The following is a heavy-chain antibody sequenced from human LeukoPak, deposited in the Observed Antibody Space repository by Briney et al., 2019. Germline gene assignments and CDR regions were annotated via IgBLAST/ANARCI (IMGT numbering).Heavy chain of an antibody. CDR3: ATDSKLGYCSSTSCYTLRALGY. CDR2: INPNSGGT. CDR1: GYTFTGYY. D-gene: IGHD2-2*02. J-gene: IGHJ4*02. Sequence: GASVKVSCKASGYTFTGYYMHWVRQAPGQGLEWMGWINPNSGGTNYAQKFQGRVTMTRDTSISTAYMELSRLRSDDTAVYYCATDSKLGYCSSTSCYTLRALGYWGQGTLVTVSS. V-gene: IGHV1-2*02.